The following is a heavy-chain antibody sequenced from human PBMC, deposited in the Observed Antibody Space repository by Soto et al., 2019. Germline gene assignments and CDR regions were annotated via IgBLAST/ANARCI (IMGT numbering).Heavy chain of an antibody. D-gene: IGHD5-18*01. CDR2: IIPILGIA. CDR3: ERRAGRTAFDP. Sequence: QVQLVQSGAEVKKPGSSVKVSCKASGGTFSSYTISWVRQAPGQGLEWMGRIIPILGIANYAQKFQGRVTITADKSTSTAYMELSSLRSEDTAVYYCERRAGRTAFDPWGQGTLVTVSS. V-gene: IGHV1-69*02. J-gene: IGHJ5*02. CDR1: GGTFSSYT.